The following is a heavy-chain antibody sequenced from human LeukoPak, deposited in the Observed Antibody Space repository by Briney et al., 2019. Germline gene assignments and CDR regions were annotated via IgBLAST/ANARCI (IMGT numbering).Heavy chain of an antibody. V-gene: IGHV3-21*01. Sequence: PGGSLRHSCAASGLTSSRYNMNWVRQAPGKGLEWVSSIWTSSNNIYYTDSVKGRFTISRDNAKNSLYLQVDSLRVEDTAVYFCASGTVGNYALDYWGQGTLVTVSS. CDR2: IWTSSNNI. CDR3: ASGTVGNYALDY. D-gene: IGHD1-7*01. CDR1: GLTSSRYN. J-gene: IGHJ4*02.